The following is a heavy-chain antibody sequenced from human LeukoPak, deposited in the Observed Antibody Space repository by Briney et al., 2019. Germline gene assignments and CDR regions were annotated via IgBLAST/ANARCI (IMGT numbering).Heavy chain of an antibody. CDR1: GFTVSSHF. CDR2: LYDDGTT. D-gene: IGHD1-7*01. V-gene: IGHV3-53*01. CDR3: ARGKWNFELDY. J-gene: IGHJ4*02. Sequence: PGGSLRLSCAASGFTVSSHFMSWVRQAPGKGLEWVSVLYDDGTTKYPDSVKGRFTISRDNSKNTLYLEMNSLRAEDTALYYCARGKWNFELDYWGQGTLVTVSS.